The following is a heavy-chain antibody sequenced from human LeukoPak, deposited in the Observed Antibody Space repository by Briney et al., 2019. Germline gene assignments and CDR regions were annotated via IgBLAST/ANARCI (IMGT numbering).Heavy chain of an antibody. CDR2: ISSSSSTI. V-gene: IGHV3-48*01. J-gene: IGHJ3*02. CDR1: GFTFSSYS. D-gene: IGHD3-22*01. Sequence: PGGSLRLSCAASGFTFSSYSMNWVRQAPGKGLEWVSYISSSSSTIYYADSVKGRFTISRDNAKNSLYLQMNSLRAEDTAVYYCARERDYYDSPADAFDIWGQGTMVTVSS. CDR3: ARERDYYDSPADAFDI.